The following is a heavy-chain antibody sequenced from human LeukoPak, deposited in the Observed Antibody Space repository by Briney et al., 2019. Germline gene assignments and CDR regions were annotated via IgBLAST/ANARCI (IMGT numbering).Heavy chain of an antibody. V-gene: IGHV3-30*18. J-gene: IGHJ1*01. D-gene: IGHD2-15*01. CDR3: AKALCSGVACSSNNAAA. Sequence: GGSLRLSCTACRFTFYNYSRHWLPHAPGRGLMGVIILSSDGKNKNYADAVKARLSISRENSENTLLIQMTNLRVEESAMYYCAKALCSGVACSSNNAAAWGQG. CDR1: RFTFYNYS. CDR2: LSSDGKNK.